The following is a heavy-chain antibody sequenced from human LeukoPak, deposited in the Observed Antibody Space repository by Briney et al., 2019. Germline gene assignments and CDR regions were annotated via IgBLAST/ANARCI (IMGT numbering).Heavy chain of an antibody. CDR3: ARDANPPNYLLDS. CDR2: ISFDGSSK. J-gene: IGHJ4*02. Sequence: AGSMRLACAASGFTFSSYVMHWVRQAPGKGLEWVAIISFDGSSKYYADSVKGRFSISRHNSKNTLYLRMNSLGAEDTAMYYCARDANPPNYLLDSWGQGTLVTVSS. D-gene: IGHD5-24*01. CDR1: GFTFSSYV. V-gene: IGHV3-30*04.